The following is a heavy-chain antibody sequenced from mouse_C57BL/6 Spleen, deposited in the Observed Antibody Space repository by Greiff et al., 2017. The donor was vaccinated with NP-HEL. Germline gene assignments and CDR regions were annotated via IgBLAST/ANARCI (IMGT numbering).Heavy chain of an antibody. CDR1: GYTFTSYW. D-gene: IGHD3-2*02. CDR3: ARHSPSSGPFAY. CDR2: IDPSDSET. J-gene: IGHJ3*01. Sequence: VKLQQPGAELVRPGSSVKLSCKASGYTFTSYWMHWVKQRPIQGLEWIGNIDPSDSETHYNQKFKDKATLTVDKSSSTAYMQLSSLTSEDSAVYYCARHSPSSGPFAYWGQGTLVTVSA. V-gene: IGHV1-52*01.